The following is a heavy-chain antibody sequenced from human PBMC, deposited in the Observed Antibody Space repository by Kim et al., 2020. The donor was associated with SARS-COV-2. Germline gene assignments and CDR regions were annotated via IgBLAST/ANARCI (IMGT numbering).Heavy chain of an antibody. V-gene: IGHV1-69*13. Sequence: SVKVSCKASGGTFSSYAISWVRQAPGQGLEWMGGIIPIFGTANYAQKFQGRVTITADESTSTAYMELSSLRSEDTAVYYCARDQIYGCSSTSCYYRPQFDYWGQGTLVTVSS. CDR1: GGTFSSYA. CDR2: IIPIFGTA. D-gene: IGHD2-2*01. CDR3: ARDQIYGCSSTSCYYRPQFDY. J-gene: IGHJ4*02.